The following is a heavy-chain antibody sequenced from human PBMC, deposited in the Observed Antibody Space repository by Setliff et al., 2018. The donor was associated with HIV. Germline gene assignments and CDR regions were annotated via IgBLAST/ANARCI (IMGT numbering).Heavy chain of an antibody. Sequence: LSLTCAVYGGSLNNHFWTWVRQAPGKGLEWVASIRHNGGEKNYVDSVEGRFTISRDNSKNALYVQMNSLRVEDTAVYYCARDQLAMVRRNGMDVWGQGTTVTVS. CDR1: GGSLNNHF. J-gene: IGHJ6*02. CDR2: IRHNGGEK. V-gene: IGHV3-7*01. CDR3: ARDQLAMVRRNGMDV. D-gene: IGHD3-10*01.